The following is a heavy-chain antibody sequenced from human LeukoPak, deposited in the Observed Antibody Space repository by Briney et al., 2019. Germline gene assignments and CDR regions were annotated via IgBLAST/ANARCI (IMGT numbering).Heavy chain of an antibody. D-gene: IGHD2-2*01. V-gene: IGHV4-34*01. CDR3: ARRQRYCSSTSCRPALDY. Sequence: SETLSLTCAVYGGSFSGYYWSWIRQPPGKGLEWIGEINHSGSTNYNPSLKSRVTIPVDTSKNQFSLKLSSVTAADTAVYYCARRQRYCSSTSCRPALDYWGQGTLVTVSS. J-gene: IGHJ4*02. CDR2: INHSGST. CDR1: GGSFSGYY.